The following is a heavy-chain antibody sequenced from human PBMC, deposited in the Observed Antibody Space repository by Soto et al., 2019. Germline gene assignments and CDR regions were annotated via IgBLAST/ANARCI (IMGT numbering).Heavy chain of an antibody. V-gene: IGHV4-39*01. D-gene: IGHD3-10*01. CDR2: IYYSGST. CDR3: ARRRAHYGSGIYFPFDD. CDR1: GDSISSSSYY. J-gene: IGHJ4*02. Sequence: QLQLQESGPGLVKPSETLSLTCIVSGDSISSSSYYWGWIRQPPGKGLEWIGSIYYSGSTYYNPSLKSRVTIAVDTSKNQFSLNLRSVTAADTAVYYCARRRAHYGSGIYFPFDDWGQGTLVTVSS.